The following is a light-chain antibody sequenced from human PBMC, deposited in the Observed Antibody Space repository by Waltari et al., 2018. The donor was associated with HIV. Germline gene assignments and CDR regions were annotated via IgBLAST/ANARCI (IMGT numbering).Light chain of an antibody. CDR2: AAS. CDR1: QSISNN. J-gene: IGKJ1*01. CDR3: QQSYSSPGT. V-gene: IGKV1-39*01. Sequence: DIQMTESPSSLSASVRDRVTITCRASQSISNNLNWYQQKPGKGPNLLIYAASSLESGVPSRFSGSGAGTDFTLTISSLQYEDFATYHCQQSYSSPGTFGQGTKVEI.